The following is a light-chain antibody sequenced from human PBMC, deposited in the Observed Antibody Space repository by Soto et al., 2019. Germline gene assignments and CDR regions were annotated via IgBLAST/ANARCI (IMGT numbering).Light chain of an antibody. J-gene: IGKJ1*01. V-gene: IGKV1-5*01. Sequence: DIQMTQSASTLSASLGDRVTITWRASQSISSWLAWYQQKPGKAPKLLIYDASSLESGVPSRFSGSGYGTEFNLTISSLQTDDFATYYCQQYNSYSRTFGQGTKVDIK. CDR1: QSISSW. CDR2: DAS. CDR3: QQYNSYSRT.